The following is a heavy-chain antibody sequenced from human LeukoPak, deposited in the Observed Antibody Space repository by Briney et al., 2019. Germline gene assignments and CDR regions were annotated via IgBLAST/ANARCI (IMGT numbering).Heavy chain of an antibody. V-gene: IGHV1-2*02. D-gene: IGHD3-10*01. J-gene: IGHJ4*02. CDR2: INPSSGAT. Sequence: ASVKVSCTASGYTFNYYYMHWVRQAPGQGLERVGWINPSSGATNYAQKFQGRVTMTRDTSVSTAYMELTRLRSDDSAVFYCIRGPGHYFDYWGQGTVVTVPS. CDR1: GYTFNYYY. CDR3: IRGPGHYFDY.